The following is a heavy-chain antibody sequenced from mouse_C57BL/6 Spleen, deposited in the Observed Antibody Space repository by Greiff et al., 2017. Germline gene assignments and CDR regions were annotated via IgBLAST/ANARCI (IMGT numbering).Heavy chain of an antibody. J-gene: IGHJ3*01. CDR3: ASPYYDGSRGFAY. D-gene: IGHD1-1*01. CDR1: GYTFTSYW. CDR2: IDPSDSYT. Sequence: QVQLQQPGAELVMPGASVKLSCKASGYTFTSYWMHWVKQRPGQGLEWIGEIDPSDSYTNYNQKFKGKSTLTVDKSSSTAYMQLSSLTSEDSAVYYCASPYYDGSRGFAYWGQGTLVTVSA. V-gene: IGHV1-69*01.